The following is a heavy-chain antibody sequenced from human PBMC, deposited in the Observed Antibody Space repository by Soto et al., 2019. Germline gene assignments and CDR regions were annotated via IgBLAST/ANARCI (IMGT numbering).Heavy chain of an antibody. D-gene: IGHD6-19*01. V-gene: IGHV3-30*04. CDR2: ISHDGSSQ. Sequence: QVQLVESGGGVVQPGRSLRLSCAASGFTFSNYPMHWVRQSPVKGLEWVAVISHDGSSQQYADSVKGRFTFSRDNSKNTLYLQMDSLRTEDTAVSYCAREGHSSGRAGVFDYWGQGTQVTVSS. CDR1: GFTFSNYP. J-gene: IGHJ4*02. CDR3: AREGHSSGRAGVFDY.